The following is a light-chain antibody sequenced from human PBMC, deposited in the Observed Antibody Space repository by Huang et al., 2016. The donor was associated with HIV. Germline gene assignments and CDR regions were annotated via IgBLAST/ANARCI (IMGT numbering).Light chain of an antibody. CDR1: QGIGNS. CDR2: ETF. Sequence: ERVLTQSPGTLTVSPVERATLSCRTSQGIGNSLAWYQLKPGQAPRLLIYETFIRASDIPARFSGGGSEIDFTLTISGLQSEDSAVYYCQQYHEWPRTFGQGTKVEIK. J-gene: IGKJ2*01. CDR3: QQYHEWPRT. V-gene: IGKV3-15*01.